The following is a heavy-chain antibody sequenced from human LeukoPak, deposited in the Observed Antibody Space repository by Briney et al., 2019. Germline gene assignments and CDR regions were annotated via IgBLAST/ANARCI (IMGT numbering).Heavy chain of an antibody. D-gene: IGHD1-26*01. V-gene: IGHV3-30*18. Sequence: PGRSLRLSCAASVFTFSSYCMQWVRQAPGKGLEWVAVISYDGSNKYYADSVKGRFTISRDNSKNTLYLQMNSLRAEDTAVYYCAKVAVGATDGDYWGQGTLVTVSS. CDR3: AKVAVGATDGDY. CDR2: ISYDGSNK. J-gene: IGHJ4*02. CDR1: VFTFSSYC.